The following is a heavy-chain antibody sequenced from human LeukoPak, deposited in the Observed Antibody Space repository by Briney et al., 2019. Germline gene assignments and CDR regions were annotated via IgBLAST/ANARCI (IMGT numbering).Heavy chain of an antibody. D-gene: IGHD2-21*02. Sequence: GESLKISCKGSGYSFTSYWIGWVRQMPGKGLEWMGIIHPGDSDTRYSPSFQGQVTISADKSISTAYLQWSSLKASDTAMYYCARRIYCGGDCYYFDYWGQGTLVTVSS. CDR3: ARRIYCGGDCYYFDY. CDR2: IHPGDSDT. J-gene: IGHJ4*02. CDR1: GYSFTSYW. V-gene: IGHV5-51*01.